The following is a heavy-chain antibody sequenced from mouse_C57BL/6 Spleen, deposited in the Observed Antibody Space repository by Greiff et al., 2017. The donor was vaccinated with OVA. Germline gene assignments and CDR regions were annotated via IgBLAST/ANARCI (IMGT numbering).Heavy chain of an antibody. Sequence: QVQLKQSGAELVKPGASVKISCKASGYAFSSYWMNWVKQRPGKGLEWIGQIYPGDGDTNYNGKFKGKATLTADKSSSTAYMQLSSLTSEDSAVYFGARFEKTWYWYFDVWGTGTTVTVSS. CDR3: ARFEKTWYWYFDV. CDR2: IYPGDGDT. J-gene: IGHJ1*03. CDR1: GYAFSSYW. V-gene: IGHV1-80*01.